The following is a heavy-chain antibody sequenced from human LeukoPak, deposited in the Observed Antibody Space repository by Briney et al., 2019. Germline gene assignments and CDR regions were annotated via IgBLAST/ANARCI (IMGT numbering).Heavy chain of an antibody. Sequence: KPSQTLSLTCNVSGGSISNGDYYWSWIRQPPGKGLEWIGCIYYGGSAYYNPSLKSRVTISVDTSKNQFSLNLTSMTAADTAVYYCAREPGSSSWFDYWGQGTLVTVSS. J-gene: IGHJ4*02. CDR3: AREPGSSSWFDY. CDR1: GGSISNGDYY. D-gene: IGHD6-13*01. V-gene: IGHV4-30-4*08. CDR2: IYYGGSA.